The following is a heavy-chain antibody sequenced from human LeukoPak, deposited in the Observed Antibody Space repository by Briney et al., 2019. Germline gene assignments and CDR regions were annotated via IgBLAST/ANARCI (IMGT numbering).Heavy chain of an antibody. CDR3: AREGGYCSSTSCLDLFDY. V-gene: IGHV4-59*01. J-gene: IGHJ4*02. CDR1: GGSISSYY. Sequence: ETSETLSLTCTVSGGSISSYYWSWIRQPPGKGLEWIGYIYYSGSTNYNPSLKSRVTISVDTSKNQFSLKLSSVTAADTAVYYCAREGGYCSSTSCLDLFDYWGQGTLVTVSS. CDR2: IYYSGST. D-gene: IGHD2-2*01.